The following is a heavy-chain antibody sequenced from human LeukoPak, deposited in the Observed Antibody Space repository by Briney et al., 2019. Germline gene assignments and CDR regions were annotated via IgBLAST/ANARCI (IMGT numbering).Heavy chain of an antibody. CDR3: ASYRRDGYPFDY. D-gene: IGHD5-24*01. Sequence: SETLSLTCTVSGGSISSYYWSWIRQPPGKGLEWIGYIYYSGSTNYNPSLKSRVTISVDTSKNQFSLKLSSVTAADTAVYYCASYRRDGYPFDYWGQGTLVTVSS. CDR2: IYYSGST. J-gene: IGHJ4*02. V-gene: IGHV4-59*01. CDR1: GGSISSYY.